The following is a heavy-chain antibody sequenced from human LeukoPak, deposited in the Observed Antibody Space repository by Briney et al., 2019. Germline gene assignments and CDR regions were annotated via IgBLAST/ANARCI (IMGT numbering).Heavy chain of an antibody. CDR1: GFSFSSYG. CDR3: AKDSSGSSWYWDY. D-gene: IGHD6-13*01. V-gene: IGHV3-30*02. J-gene: IGHJ4*02. Sequence: GGSLRLSCAASGFSFSSYGMHWVRQAPGKGLEWVTFIRYDGSNKYYADTVKGRFTISRDNSKKTLYLQMNSLRTEDTAVYYCAKDSSGSSWYWDYWGQGTLVTVSS. CDR2: IRYDGSNK.